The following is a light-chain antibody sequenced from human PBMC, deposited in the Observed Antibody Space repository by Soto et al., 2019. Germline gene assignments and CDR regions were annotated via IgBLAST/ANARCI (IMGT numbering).Light chain of an antibody. CDR2: GAS. J-gene: IGKJ1*01. Sequence: EIVMTQSPATLSVSPGERATLSCRASQSVSSNLAWYQQKPGQAPRLLIYGASTRATGIPARFSGSGSGTEFTLTISSLQSEDCEVYYCQQYNNWPPWTFGQGTKVEIK. CDR1: QSVSSN. V-gene: IGKV3-15*01. CDR3: QQYNNWPPWT.